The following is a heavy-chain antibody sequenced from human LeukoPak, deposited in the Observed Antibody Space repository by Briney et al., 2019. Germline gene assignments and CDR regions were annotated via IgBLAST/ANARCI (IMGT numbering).Heavy chain of an antibody. J-gene: IGHJ4*02. D-gene: IGHD3-16*02. V-gene: IGHV4-59*08. Sequence: SETLSLTCTVSGGSISSYYWSWIRQPPGKGLEWIGYIYYSGSTNYDPSLKSRVTISVDTSKNQFSLKLSSVTAADTAVYYCARHERVIYYFDYWGQGTLVTVSS. CDR3: ARHERVIYYFDY. CDR2: IYYSGST. CDR1: GGSISSYY.